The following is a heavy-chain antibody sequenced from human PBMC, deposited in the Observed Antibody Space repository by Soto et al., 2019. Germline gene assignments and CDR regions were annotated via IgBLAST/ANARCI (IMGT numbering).Heavy chain of an antibody. J-gene: IGHJ3*02. CDR2: IIPILGIA. D-gene: IGHD2-2*01. CDR1: GGTFSSYT. CDR3: ARVSDEYCSSTSCSVDDAFDI. Sequence: ASVKVSCKASGGTFSSYTISWVRQAPGQGLEWMGRIIPILGIANYAQKFQGRVTITADKSTSTAYMELSSLRSEDTAVYYCARVSDEYCSSTSCSVDDAFDIWGQGTMVTVSS. V-gene: IGHV1-69*02.